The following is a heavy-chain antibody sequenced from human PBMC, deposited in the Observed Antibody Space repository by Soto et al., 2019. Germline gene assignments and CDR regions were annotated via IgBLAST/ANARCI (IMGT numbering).Heavy chain of an antibody. J-gene: IGHJ3*01. D-gene: IGHD3-10*02. CDR2: ILGSGHTT. V-gene: IGHV3-23*01. CDR3: AKDPNTDYVGAFEF. Sequence: ASECTFINYAGSRLSQTPGKGPEWVSGILGSGHTTFYADSVKGRFIVSRGNSKNTLSLQMNSLRAEDTAVYYCAKDPNTDYVGAFEFWGHGPMVTVSS. CDR1: ECTFINYA.